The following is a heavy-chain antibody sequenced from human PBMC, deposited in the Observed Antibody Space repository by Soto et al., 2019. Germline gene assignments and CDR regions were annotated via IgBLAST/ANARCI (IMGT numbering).Heavy chain of an antibody. CDR3: TRGTFETTAPFY. D-gene: IGHD4-17*01. CDR1: GGSISNDR. J-gene: IGHJ4*02. CDR2: IFADGRT. V-gene: IGHV4-4*07. Sequence: SETLSRTCTVSGGSISNDRWSCVRHHAGKGLEWIGRIFADGRTNYNPSLQRRVTMSVDTSKNQSSLTMTSLAAADTAVYYCTRGTFETTAPFYWGQGIPVTVSS.